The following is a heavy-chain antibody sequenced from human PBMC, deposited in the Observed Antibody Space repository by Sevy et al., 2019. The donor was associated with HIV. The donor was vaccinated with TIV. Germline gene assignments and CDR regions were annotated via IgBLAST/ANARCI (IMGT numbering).Heavy chain of an antibody. CDR1: GFTFSKYS. J-gene: IGHJ4*02. CDR2: LSFGCGEI. D-gene: IGHD2-8*01. CDR3: AREGCTKPHDY. Sequence: GGSLRLSCAASGFTFSKYSMSWVRQPPGKGLEWVSTLSFGCGEINYADSVKGRFTISRDNSKSSVYLQMNNLRPEDTAVYYCAREGCTKPHDYWRQGPLVTVSS. V-gene: IGHV3-23*01.